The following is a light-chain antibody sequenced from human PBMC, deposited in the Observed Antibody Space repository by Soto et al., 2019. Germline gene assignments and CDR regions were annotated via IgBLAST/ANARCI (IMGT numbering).Light chain of an antibody. Sequence: DIQMTQSPSSLSASVGDRVTITCRASQSISSYLNWYQQKPGKAPKLLIYAASSLQSGVPSRFSGSGSGTDFTLTISILQPEDFATYYFQQSYSTPQTFGQGTKVEIK. CDR1: QSISSY. CDR2: AAS. J-gene: IGKJ1*01. V-gene: IGKV1-39*01. CDR3: QQSYSTPQT.